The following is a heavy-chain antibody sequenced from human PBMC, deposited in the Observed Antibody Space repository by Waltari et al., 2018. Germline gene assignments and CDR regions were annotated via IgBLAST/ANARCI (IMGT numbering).Heavy chain of an antibody. CDR1: GFTFGTYS. J-gene: IGHJ4*02. CDR3: ARIAALFLLDY. V-gene: IGHV3-48*04. D-gene: IGHD6-6*01. CDR2: ISRTSTTI. Sequence: EVQLVESGGGLIQPGGSLRLSCAASGFTFGTYSMNWVRQAPGKGLEWVSYISRTSTTIYYADSVKGRFTISRDNAKNTLYLQMNSLRAEDTAVYYCARIAALFLLDYWGQGTLVTVSS.